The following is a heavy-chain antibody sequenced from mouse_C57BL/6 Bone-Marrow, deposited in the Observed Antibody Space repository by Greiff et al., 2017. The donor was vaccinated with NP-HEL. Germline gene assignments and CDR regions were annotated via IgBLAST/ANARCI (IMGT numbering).Heavy chain of an antibody. Sequence: VQLKQSGPELVKPGASVKISCKASGYSFTGYYMHWVKQSHGNILDWIGYIYPYNGVSSYNQKFKGKATLTVDKSSSQAYMELSRLTSDDSAVYYFARWGTMVTTRAVYYAMDYWGQGTSVTVSS. CDR1: GYSFTGYY. D-gene: IGHD2-2*01. CDR2: IYPYNGVS. J-gene: IGHJ4*01. CDR3: ARWGTMVTTRAVYYAMDY. V-gene: IGHV1-31*01.